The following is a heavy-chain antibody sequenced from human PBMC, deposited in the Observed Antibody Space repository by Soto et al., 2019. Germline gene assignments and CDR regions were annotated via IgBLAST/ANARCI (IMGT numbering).Heavy chain of an antibody. J-gene: IGHJ4*02. D-gene: IGHD2-21*01. V-gene: IGHV4-30-2*01. CDR1: GGSISSGGYS. Sequence: SETLSLTCAVSGGSISSGGYSWSWIRQPPGKGLEWIGYIYHSGSTYYNPSLKSRVTISVDGSKNQFSLKLNSVAAADTAVYYCNRGHIGNYYFDYWGQGTLVTVSS. CDR2: IYHSGST. CDR3: NRGHIGNYYFDY.